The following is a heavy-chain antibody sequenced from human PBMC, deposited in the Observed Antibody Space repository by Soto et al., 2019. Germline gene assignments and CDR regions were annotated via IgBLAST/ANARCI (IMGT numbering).Heavy chain of an antibody. CDR3: ARDGGRGKGMDV. D-gene: IGHD3-16*01. J-gene: IGHJ6*02. CDR1: GFPVSSDY. CDR2: IFSGGST. Sequence: EVQLVETGGGLIQPGGSLRLSCTASGFPVSSDYMSWVRQAPGKGLEWVSVIFSGGSTYYADSVKGRFTISRDNSKNTLFLQMNSLRAEDTAVYYCARDGGRGKGMDVWGQGTSVTVSS. V-gene: IGHV3-53*02.